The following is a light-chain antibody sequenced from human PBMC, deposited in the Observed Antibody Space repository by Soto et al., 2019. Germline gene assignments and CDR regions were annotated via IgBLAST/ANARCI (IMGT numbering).Light chain of an antibody. CDR3: SSYTSSSTGV. Sequence: QAALTQPASVSGSLGQSITISCTGTSSDVGGYNYVSWYQQHPGKAPKLMIYDVSNRPSGVSNRFSGSKSGNTASLTISGLQAEDEADYYCSSYTSSSTGVFGTGTKVTVL. J-gene: IGLJ1*01. V-gene: IGLV2-14*01. CDR1: SSDVGGYNY. CDR2: DVS.